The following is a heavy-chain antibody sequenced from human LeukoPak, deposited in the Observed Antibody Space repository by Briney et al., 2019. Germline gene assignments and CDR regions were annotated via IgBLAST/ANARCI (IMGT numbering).Heavy chain of an antibody. V-gene: IGHV3-30*18. CDR1: GFTFSSYG. Sequence: GGSLRLSCAASGFTFSSYGMHWVRQAPGKGLEWVVVISYDGSNKYYADSVKGRFTISRDNSKNTLYLQMNSLRAEDTAVYYCAKESLWFGELDYWGQGTLVTVSS. CDR2: ISYDGSNK. CDR3: AKESLWFGELDY. D-gene: IGHD3-10*01. J-gene: IGHJ4*02.